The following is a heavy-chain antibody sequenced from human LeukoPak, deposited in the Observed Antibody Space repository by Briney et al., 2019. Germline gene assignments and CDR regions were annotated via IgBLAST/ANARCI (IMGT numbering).Heavy chain of an antibody. CDR3: AKDLGGFGELDAFDI. CDR2: LYTGGST. J-gene: IGHJ3*02. V-gene: IGHV3-53*05. D-gene: IGHD3-10*01. CDR1: GLTVSSNY. Sequence: GGSLRLSCAASGLTVSSNYMSWVRQSPGKGLEWVSVLYTGGSTYYADSVKGRFTISRDNSKNTLYLQMNSLRAEDTAVYYCAKDLGGFGELDAFDIWGQGTMVTVSS.